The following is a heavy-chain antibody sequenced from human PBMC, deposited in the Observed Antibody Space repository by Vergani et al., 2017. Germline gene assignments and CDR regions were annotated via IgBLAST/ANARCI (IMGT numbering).Heavy chain of an antibody. CDR1: GYTFSGYY. V-gene: IGHV1-2*04. J-gene: IGHJ4*02. CDR2: INPNSGGT. CDR3: ARSHGMYGSSFDY. D-gene: IGHD6-6*01. Sequence: QVQLVQSGAEVKKPGASVKVSCKASGYTFSGYYMHWVRLAPGQGLEWMGWINPNSGGTNYAQKFQGWVTMTRDTSISTAYMELSRLRSDDTAVYFRARSHGMYGSSFDYWGQGTLVTVSS.